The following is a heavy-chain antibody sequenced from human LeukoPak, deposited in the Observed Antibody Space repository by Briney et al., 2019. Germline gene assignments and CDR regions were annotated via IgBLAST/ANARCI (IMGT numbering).Heavy chain of an antibody. J-gene: IGHJ4*02. CDR1: GFTFSSYA. D-gene: IGHD2-15*01. CDR2: ISGSGGST. V-gene: IGHV3-23*01. Sequence: PGGSLRLSCAASGFTFSSYAMSWVRQAPGKGLEWVSAISGSGGSTYYADSVKGRFTIPRDNSKNTLYLQMNSLRAEDTAVYYCAKAPVTTCRGAFCYPFDYWGLGTLVTVSS. CDR3: AKAPVTTCRGAFCYPFDY.